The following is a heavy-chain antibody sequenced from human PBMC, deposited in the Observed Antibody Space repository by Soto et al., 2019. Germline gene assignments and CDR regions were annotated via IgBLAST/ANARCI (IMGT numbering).Heavy chain of an antibody. CDR3: AKEAELRLGELSSYFDY. V-gene: IGHV3-30-3*02. CDR2: ISYDGSNK. Sequence: GGSLRLSCAASGFTFSSYAMHWVRQAPGKGLEWVAVISYDGSNKYYADSVKGRFTISRDNSKNTLYLQMNSLRAEDTAVYYCAKEAELRLGELSSYFDYWGQGTLVTVSS. D-gene: IGHD3-16*02. J-gene: IGHJ4*02. CDR1: GFTFSSYA.